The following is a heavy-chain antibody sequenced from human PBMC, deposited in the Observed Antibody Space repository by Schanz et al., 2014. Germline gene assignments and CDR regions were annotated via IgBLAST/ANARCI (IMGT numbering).Heavy chain of an antibody. CDR1: GFTFSSYA. V-gene: IGHV3-23*01. CDR3: QKQLLVATSNYYYYGMDV. D-gene: IGHD5-12*01. CDR2: ISGSGGST. Sequence: ASSGFTFSSYAMSWVRHAPWKGLEWFSAISGSGGSTYYADSVKGRFTISRDNSKNTMYLQMNSLRAEDTDVYYCQKQLLVATSNYYYYGMDVSGRGRTMNDSS. J-gene: IGHJ6*01.